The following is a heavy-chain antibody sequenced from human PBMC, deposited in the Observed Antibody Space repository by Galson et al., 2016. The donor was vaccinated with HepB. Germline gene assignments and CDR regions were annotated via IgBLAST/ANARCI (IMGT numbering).Heavy chain of an antibody. D-gene: IGHD4-17*01. CDR2: IYYSGMT. CDR3: ARGGPDFGDFQ. J-gene: IGHJ4*02. CDR1: GFTFSSYW. Sequence: LRLSCAASGFTFSSYWMHWVRQRPGKGLEWIGYIYYSGMTYYNPSLESRIVIFAETYKNQFSLKLSSVTAADTASYYCARGGPDFGDFQWGQGTLITVSS. V-gene: IGHV4-31*02.